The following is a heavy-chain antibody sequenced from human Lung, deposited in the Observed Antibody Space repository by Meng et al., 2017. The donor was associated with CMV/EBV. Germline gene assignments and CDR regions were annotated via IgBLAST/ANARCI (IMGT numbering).Heavy chain of an antibody. J-gene: IGHJ5*02. CDR1: GYTFTGYY. D-gene: IGHD2-2*01. CDR2: INPNSGGT. CDR3: ARVDCSSTSCYLLDGWFDP. V-gene: IGHV1-2*02. Sequence: ASXXVSCNASGYTFTGYYMHWVRQAPGQGLEWMGWINPNSGGTNYAQKFQGRVTMTRDTSISTAYMELSRLRSDDTAVYYCARVDCSSTSCYLLDGWFDPWGHGTVVTVAS.